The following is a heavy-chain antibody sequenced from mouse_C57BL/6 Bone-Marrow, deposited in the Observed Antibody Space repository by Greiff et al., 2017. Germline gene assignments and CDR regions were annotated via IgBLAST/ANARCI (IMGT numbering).Heavy chain of an antibody. V-gene: IGHV5-4*01. Sequence: EVKLQESGGGLVKPGGSLKLSCAASGFTFSSYAMSWVRQTPEKRLEWVATISDGGSYTYYPDNVKGRFTISRDNAKNNLYLQMSHLKSEDTAMYYCAREDYYGYDEAFAYWGQGTLVTVSA. CDR2: ISDGGSYT. J-gene: IGHJ3*01. D-gene: IGHD2-2*01. CDR1: GFTFSSYA. CDR3: AREDYYGYDEAFAY.